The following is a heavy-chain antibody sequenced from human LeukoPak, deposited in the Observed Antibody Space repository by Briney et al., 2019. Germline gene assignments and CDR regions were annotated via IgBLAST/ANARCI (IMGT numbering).Heavy chain of an antibody. Sequence: GGSLRLSCAASGFTFSSYWMHWVRQAPGKGLVWVSRINSDGSSTSYADSVKGRFTISRDNSKNTLYLQMNSLRAEDTAVYYCARGALDYYYGMDVWGQGTTVTVSS. CDR3: ARGALDYYYGMDV. J-gene: IGHJ6*02. CDR2: INSDGSST. CDR1: GFTFSSYW. D-gene: IGHD3-16*02. V-gene: IGHV3-74*01.